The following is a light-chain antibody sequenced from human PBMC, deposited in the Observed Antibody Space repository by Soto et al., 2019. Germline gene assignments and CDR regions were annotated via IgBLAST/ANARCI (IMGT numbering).Light chain of an antibody. CDR3: QQDYNLPWT. V-gene: IGKV3-20*01. Sequence: EIVLTQSPGTLSLSPGERATLSCRASQSVSSSYLAWYQQKPGQAPRLLIYGASSRSTGIPDRFSGSGSGTDFTLTISRLEPEDFAVYYCQQDYNLPWTFGHGTKVEIK. J-gene: IGKJ1*01. CDR2: GAS. CDR1: QSVSSSY.